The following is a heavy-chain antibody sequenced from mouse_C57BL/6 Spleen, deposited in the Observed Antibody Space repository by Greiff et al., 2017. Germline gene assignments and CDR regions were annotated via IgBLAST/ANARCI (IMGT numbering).Heavy chain of an antibody. CDR2: INPSNGGT. V-gene: IGHV1-53*01. CDR3: ASSSFDYGNPDY. Sequence: QVQLQQPGTELVKPGASVKLSCKASGYTFTSYWMHWVKQRPGQGLEWIGNINPSNGGTNYNEKFKSKATLTVDKSSSTAYMQLSRLTSEDSAVYYCASSSFDYGNPDYWGQGTTLTVSA. D-gene: IGHD2-1*01. J-gene: IGHJ2*01. CDR1: GYTFTSYW.